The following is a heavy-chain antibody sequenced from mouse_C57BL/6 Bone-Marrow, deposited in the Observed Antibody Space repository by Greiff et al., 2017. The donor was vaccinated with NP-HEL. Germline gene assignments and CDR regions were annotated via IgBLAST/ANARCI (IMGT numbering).Heavy chain of an antibody. CDR3: TTDGNYLDY. V-gene: IGHV14-4*01. Sequence: VQLQQSGAELVRPGASVKLSCTASGFNIKDDYMHWVKQRPEQGLEWIGWIDPENGDTEYASKFQGKATITADTSSNTAYLQRSSLTSEDTAVYYCTTDGNYLDYWGQGTTLTVSS. CDR2: IDPENGDT. CDR1: GFNIKDDY. D-gene: IGHD2-1*01. J-gene: IGHJ2*01.